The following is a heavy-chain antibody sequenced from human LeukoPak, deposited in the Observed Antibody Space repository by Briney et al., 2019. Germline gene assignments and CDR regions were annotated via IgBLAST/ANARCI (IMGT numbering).Heavy chain of an antibody. CDR2: ISAYNGNT. V-gene: IGHV1-18*01. CDR3: ARDLPFYSSSSSPCDY. J-gene: IGHJ4*02. Sequence: ASVRVSCKASGFTFTNFDINWVRQVAGQGLEWMGWISAYNGNTNYAQKLQGRVTMTTDTSTSTAYMELRSLRSDDTAVYYCARDLPFYSSSSSPCDYWGQGTLVTVSS. D-gene: IGHD6-13*01. CDR1: GFTFTNFD.